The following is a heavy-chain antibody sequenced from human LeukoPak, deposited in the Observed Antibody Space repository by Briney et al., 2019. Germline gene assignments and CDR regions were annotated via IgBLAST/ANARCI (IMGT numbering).Heavy chain of an antibody. V-gene: IGHV3-23*01. CDR3: AKANGENYYLLDY. J-gene: IGHJ4*02. CDR1: GFTFSSYA. CDR2: ISGSGGST. D-gene: IGHD4/OR15-4a*01. Sequence: GGSLRLSCAASGFTFSSYAMSWVRQAPGKGLEWVSAISGSGGSTYYADSVKGRFTISRDNSRNTLYLQMNSLRAEDTAVYYCAKANGENYYLLDYWGQGALVTVSS.